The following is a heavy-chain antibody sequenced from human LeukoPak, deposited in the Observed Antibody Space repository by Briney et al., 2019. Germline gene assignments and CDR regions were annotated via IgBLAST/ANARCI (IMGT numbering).Heavy chain of an antibody. Sequence: PGGSLRLSCAVSGLNFKFYAMSWVRQAPGKGLEGVSGISGRGDSADYADSVKGRFTISRDNSKNTLYLRLNSLRVEDTATYYCVKDRYCPEVTCFGGGFEYWGQGTLVVVSS. V-gene: IGHV3-23*01. D-gene: IGHD2-8*02. CDR1: GLNFKFYA. CDR3: VKDRYCPEVTCFGGGFEY. J-gene: IGHJ4*02. CDR2: ISGRGDSA.